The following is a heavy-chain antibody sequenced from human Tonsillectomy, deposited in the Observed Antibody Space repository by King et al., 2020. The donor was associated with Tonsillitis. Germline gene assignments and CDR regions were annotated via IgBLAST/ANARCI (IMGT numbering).Heavy chain of an antibody. CDR1: GGSFSDYY. Sequence: VQLQQWGAGLLKPSETLSLTCAVYGGSFSDYYWTWIRQPPGKGLEWIGEINHSGSTNYNPSLKSRVTISVDTSKNQFSLKLSSVTAADTAVYYCSGMGGKHSGFRSRLYGMDVWGQGTTVTVSS. D-gene: IGHD3-10*01. J-gene: IGHJ6*02. CDR2: INHSGST. CDR3: SGMGGKHSGFRSRLYGMDV. V-gene: IGHV4-34*01.